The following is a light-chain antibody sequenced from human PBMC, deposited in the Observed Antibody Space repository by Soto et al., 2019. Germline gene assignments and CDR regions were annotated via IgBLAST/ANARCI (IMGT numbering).Light chain of an antibody. CDR2: AAS. Sequence: DIQMTQSPPSLSASVGDTITITCRASQSISTYLYWYQVKPKKAPKVLIYAASTLQDGVPSRFSGSGSGTDFTLTINSLQPEDFATYYCHQNYNLPPWTFGQGTKVESK. V-gene: IGKV1-39*01. CDR3: HQNYNLPPWT. J-gene: IGKJ1*01. CDR1: QSISTY.